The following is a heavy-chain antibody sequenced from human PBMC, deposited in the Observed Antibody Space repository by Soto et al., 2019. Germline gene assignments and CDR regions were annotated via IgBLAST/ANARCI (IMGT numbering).Heavy chain of an antibody. Sequence: EVQLLESGGGLVQPGGSLRLSCAASGFTFSSYAMSWVRQAPGKGLEWVSAISGSGGSTYYADSVKGRFTISRDNSKNPRYLQMNSLRAEDTAVYSCAKEGGVRGGYFDYWGQGTLVTVSS. CDR1: GFTFSSYA. D-gene: IGHD3-10*01. CDR2: ISGSGGST. CDR3: AKEGGVRGGYFDY. V-gene: IGHV3-23*01. J-gene: IGHJ4*02.